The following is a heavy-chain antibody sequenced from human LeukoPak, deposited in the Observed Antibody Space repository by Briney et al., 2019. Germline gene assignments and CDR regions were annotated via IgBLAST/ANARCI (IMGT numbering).Heavy chain of an antibody. J-gene: IGHJ3*02. D-gene: IGHD3-22*01. CDR1: GYTFTGYY. CDR2: ISAYNGNT. Sequence: ASVKVSCKASGYTFTGYYMHWVRQAPGQGLEWMGWISAYNGNTNYAQKLQGRVTMTTDTSTSTAYMELRSLRSDDTAVYYCARDVYYYDSSGQSSSRAFDIWGQGTMVTVSS. V-gene: IGHV1-18*04. CDR3: ARDVYYYDSSGQSSSRAFDI.